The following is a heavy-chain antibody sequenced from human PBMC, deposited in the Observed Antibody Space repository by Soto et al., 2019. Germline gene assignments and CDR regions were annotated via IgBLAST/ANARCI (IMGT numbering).Heavy chain of an antibody. V-gene: IGHV4-59*01. D-gene: IGHD6-19*01. Sequence: SETLSLTCDVSGDFLTTYYWNWIRQSPGKGLEWIGYIFYGGHTHYNPSLRGRATISVATSKNHFSLKLSPVTAADTAVYYCASSPQYSSGWNGAFDYWGQGTLVTVSS. CDR3: ASSPQYSSGWNGAFDY. CDR1: GDFLTTYY. J-gene: IGHJ4*02. CDR2: IFYGGHT.